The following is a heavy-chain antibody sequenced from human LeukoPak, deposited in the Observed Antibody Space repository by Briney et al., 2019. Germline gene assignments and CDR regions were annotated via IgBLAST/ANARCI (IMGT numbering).Heavy chain of an antibody. CDR1: GYTFTSYY. V-gene: IGHV1-46*01. D-gene: IGHD2-2*01. Sequence: GASVKVSCKASGYTFTSYYMHWVRQAPGQGLELMGIINPSGGSTSYAQKFQGRVTMTRDTSTSTVYMELSSLRSEDTAVYYCASPVVPAAVTPYYYYYGMDVWGQGTTVTVSS. CDR3: ASPVVPAAVTPYYYYYGMDV. CDR2: INPSGGST. J-gene: IGHJ6*02.